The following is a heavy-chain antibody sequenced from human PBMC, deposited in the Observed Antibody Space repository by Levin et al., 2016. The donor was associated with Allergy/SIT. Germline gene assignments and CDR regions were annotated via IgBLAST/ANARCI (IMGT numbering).Heavy chain of an antibody. CDR1: GYTFTNYW. CDR3: ARPQGGVAGGDWALWLDS. V-gene: IGHV5-51*01. D-gene: IGHD2-21*02. J-gene: IGHJ5*01. CDR2: IYPGDSDT. Sequence: GGSLRLSCKAYGYTFTNYWIGWVRQVPGKGLEWVGIIYPGDSDTRYSSSFQGQVTISADKSINTAYLKWSSLKASDTAIYYCARPQGGVAGGDWALWLDSWGQGALVTVSS.